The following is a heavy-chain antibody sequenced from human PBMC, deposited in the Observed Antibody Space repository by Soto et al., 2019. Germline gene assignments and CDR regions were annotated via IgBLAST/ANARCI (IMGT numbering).Heavy chain of an antibody. V-gene: IGHV4-31*03. CDR2: IYHSGDT. CDR3: ASTYNGYLDN. J-gene: IGHJ4*02. D-gene: IGHD2-8*01. CDR1: GDSMSSGAYY. Sequence: PSETLSLTCSVSGDSMSSGAYYWSWIRQHPGKGLEWIAYIYHSGDTHYNPSLRSRITISVDTSKNQFSLKLTSMTDADTAVYYCASTYNGYLDNWGQGTLVTVSS.